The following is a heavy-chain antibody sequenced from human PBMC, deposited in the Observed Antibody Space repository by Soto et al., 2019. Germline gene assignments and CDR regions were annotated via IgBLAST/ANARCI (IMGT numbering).Heavy chain of an antibody. CDR1: GFNFTRNG. CDR3: AKGKAGATVDC. V-gene: IGHV3-30*18. Sequence: QVHLVESGGGVVQPGKSLTLSCVVSGFNFTRNGMHWVRQAPGKGLEWVAAITSGGGSQYYADSVKGRFTISRDNSRNTLFLQVNSLGPEDTAVYYCAKGKAGATVDCWGQGTLVTVSS. D-gene: IGHD1-26*01. CDR2: ITSGGGSQ. J-gene: IGHJ4*02.